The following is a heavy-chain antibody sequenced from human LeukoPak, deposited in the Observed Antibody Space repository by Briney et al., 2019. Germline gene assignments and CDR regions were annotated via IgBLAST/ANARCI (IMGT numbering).Heavy chain of an antibody. J-gene: IGHJ3*02. CDR3: ATRIAVAGIRSAFDI. CDR1: GFTFSSYA. D-gene: IGHD6-19*01. Sequence: GGSLRLSCAASGFTFSSYARSWVRQAPGKGLEWVSAISGSGGSTYYADSVKGRFTISRDNSKNTLYLQMNSLRAEDTAVYYCATRIAVAGIRSAFDIWGQGTMVTVSS. CDR2: ISGSGGST. V-gene: IGHV3-23*01.